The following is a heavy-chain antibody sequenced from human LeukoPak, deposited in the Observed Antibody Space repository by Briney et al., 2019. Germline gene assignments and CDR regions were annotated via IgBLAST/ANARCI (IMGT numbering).Heavy chain of an antibody. Sequence: GGSLRLSCAASGFTFSSYWVSWVRQAPGKGLEWVANIKQDGSEKYYVDSVKGRFTISRDNAKNSLYLQMNSLRAEDTAVYYCARGEGYYDSSGYVYYFDYWGQGTLVAVSS. D-gene: IGHD3-22*01. V-gene: IGHV3-7*01. J-gene: IGHJ4*02. CDR3: ARGEGYYDSSGYVYYFDY. CDR2: IKQDGSEK. CDR1: GFTFSSYW.